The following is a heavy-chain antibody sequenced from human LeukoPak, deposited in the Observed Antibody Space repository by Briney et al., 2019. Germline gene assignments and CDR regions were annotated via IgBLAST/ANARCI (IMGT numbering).Heavy chain of an antibody. CDR3: ARDRGGDYYDSSGYSLFDY. Sequence: SETLSLTCTVSGGSISSYYWSWIRQPPGKGLEWIGEIYHSGSTNYNPSLKSRVTISVDKSKNQFSLKLSSVTAADTAVYYCARDRGGDYYDSSGYSLFDYWGQGTLVTVSS. CDR1: GGSISSYY. D-gene: IGHD3-22*01. J-gene: IGHJ4*02. CDR2: IYHSGST. V-gene: IGHV4-59*12.